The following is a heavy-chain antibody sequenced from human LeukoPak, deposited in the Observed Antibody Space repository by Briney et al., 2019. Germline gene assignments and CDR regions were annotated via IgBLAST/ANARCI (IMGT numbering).Heavy chain of an antibody. CDR2: IYPGDSDT. V-gene: IGHV5-51*01. Sequence: GESLKISCKGSGYSFTSYWIGWVRQMPGKGLEWMGIIYPGDSDTRYSPSFQGQVTISADKSISTAYLQWSSLKASDTAMYYCARLPIHGYSYGHHIPPNAPYYYYYGMDVWGQGTTVTVSS. J-gene: IGHJ6*02. CDR1: GYSFTSYW. CDR3: ARLPIHGYSYGHHIPPNAPYYYYYGMDV. D-gene: IGHD5-18*01.